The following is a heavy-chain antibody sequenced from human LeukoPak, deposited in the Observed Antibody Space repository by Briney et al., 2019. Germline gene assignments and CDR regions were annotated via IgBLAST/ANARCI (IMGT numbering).Heavy chain of an antibody. Sequence: SVKVSCTASGGTSNSHAISWVRQAPGQGLEWMGRIIPNLGTANRAQNFQDRVTLTADKSTNTAYMELTSLTSDDTAVYYCAATNDGGGYQWGDFFDFWGQGTLVTVSS. D-gene: IGHD3-22*01. CDR2: IIPNLGTA. V-gene: IGHV1-69*04. CDR3: AATNDGGGYQWGDFFDF. CDR1: GGTSNSHA. J-gene: IGHJ4*02.